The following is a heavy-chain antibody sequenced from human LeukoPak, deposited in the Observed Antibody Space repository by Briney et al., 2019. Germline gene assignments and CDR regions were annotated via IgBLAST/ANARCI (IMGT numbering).Heavy chain of an antibody. J-gene: IGHJ6*02. CDR3: ARIPGNYQYGMDV. Sequence: SQTLPLTCAISGDSVSSNSVAWNWIRQSPSRGLEWLGRTFFRSKWYNDYAVSVKSRITINPDTSKNQFSLQLNSVTPEDTAVCYCARIPGNYQYGMDVWGQGTTVTVSS. D-gene: IGHD1-7*01. CDR1: GDSVSSNSVA. CDR2: TFFRSKWYN. V-gene: IGHV6-1*01.